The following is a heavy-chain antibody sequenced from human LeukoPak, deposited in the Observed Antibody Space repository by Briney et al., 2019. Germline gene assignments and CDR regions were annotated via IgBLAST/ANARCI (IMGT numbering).Heavy chain of an antibody. CDR1: GYTFTSYA. D-gene: IGHD2-15*01. Sequence: ASVKVSCKASGYTFTSYAMHWVRQAPGQRLEWMGWINAGNGNTKYSQKFQGRVTITRDTSANTAYMELSSLRSEDTAVYYCALRSCSGGSCYYYGDPLDYWGQGTLVTVSS. CDR2: INAGNGNT. J-gene: IGHJ4*02. V-gene: IGHV1-3*01. CDR3: ALRSCSGGSCYYYGDPLDY.